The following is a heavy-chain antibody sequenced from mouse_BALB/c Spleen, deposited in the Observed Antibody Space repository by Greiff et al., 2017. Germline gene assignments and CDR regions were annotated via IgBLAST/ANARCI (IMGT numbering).Heavy chain of an antibody. CDR2: IDPANGNT. Sequence: EVQLQQSGAELVRPGASVKLSCTASGFNIKDTYMHWVKQRPEQGLEWIGRIDPANGNTKYDPKFQGKATITADTSSNTAYLQLSSLTSEDTAVYDCASNWDVDYWGQGTTLTVSS. V-gene: IGHV14-3*02. CDR3: ASNWDVDY. D-gene: IGHD4-1*02. J-gene: IGHJ2*01. CDR1: GFNIKDTY.